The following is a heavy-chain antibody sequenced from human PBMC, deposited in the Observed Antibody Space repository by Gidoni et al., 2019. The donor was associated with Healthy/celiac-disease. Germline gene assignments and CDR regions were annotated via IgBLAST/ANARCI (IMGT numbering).Heavy chain of an antibody. CDR1: GFTFSSYG. J-gene: IGHJ4*02. D-gene: IGHD2-2*02. CDR3: AKEGGYCSSTSCYIAAAALPDY. Sequence: QVQLVESGGGVVQPGRSLRLSCAASGFTFSSYGMHWVRQAPGKGLEWVAVISYDGSNKYYADSVKGRFTISRDNSKNTLYLQMNSLRAEDTAVYYCAKEGGYCSSTSCYIAAAALPDYWGQGTLVTVSS. V-gene: IGHV3-30*18. CDR2: ISYDGSNK.